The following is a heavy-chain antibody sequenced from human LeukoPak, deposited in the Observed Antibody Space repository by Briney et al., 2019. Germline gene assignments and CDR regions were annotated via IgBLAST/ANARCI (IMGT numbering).Heavy chain of an antibody. CDR2: IYYSGST. J-gene: IGHJ4*02. CDR3: ARVGGYSYGYGVY. D-gene: IGHD5-18*01. CDR1: GGSISSSSYY. Sequence: SETLSLTCTVSGGSISSSSYYWGWIRQPPGKGLEWIGSIYYSGSTYYNPSLKSRVTISVDTSKNQFSLKLSSVTAADTAVYYCARVGGYSYGYGVYWGQGTLVTVSS. V-gene: IGHV4-39*07.